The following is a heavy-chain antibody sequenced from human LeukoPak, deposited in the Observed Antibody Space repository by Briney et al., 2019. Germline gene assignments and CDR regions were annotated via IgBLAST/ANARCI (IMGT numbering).Heavy chain of an antibody. J-gene: IGHJ4*02. CDR3: ARERCSSTSCRRNPDY. V-gene: IGHV3-30*04. Sequence: GGSLRLSCAASGFTFSSYAMHGVRQAPGKGLEWVAVISYDGSNKYYADSVKGRFTISRDNSKNTLYLQMNSLRAEDTAVYYCARERCSSTSCRRNPDYWGQGTLVTVSS. D-gene: IGHD2-2*01. CDR1: GFTFSSYA. CDR2: ISYDGSNK.